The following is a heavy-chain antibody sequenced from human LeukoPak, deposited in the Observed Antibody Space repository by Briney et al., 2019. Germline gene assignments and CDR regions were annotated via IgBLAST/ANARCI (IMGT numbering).Heavy chain of an antibody. D-gene: IGHD6-13*01. V-gene: IGHV4-61*02. Sequence: SETLSLTCTVSGGSISSGSYYWSWIRQPAGKGLEWIGRIYTSGSTNYNPSLKSRVTISVDTSKNQFSLKLSSVTAADTAVYYCAREVAAATIDIWGQGTMVTVSS. CDR3: AREVAAATIDI. CDR1: GGSISSGSYY. CDR2: IYTSGST. J-gene: IGHJ3*02.